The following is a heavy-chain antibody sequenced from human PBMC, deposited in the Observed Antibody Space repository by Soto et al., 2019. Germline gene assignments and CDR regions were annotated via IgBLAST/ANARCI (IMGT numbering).Heavy chain of an antibody. CDR1: GASIYTYY. D-gene: IGHD2-2*01. J-gene: IGHJ6*02. V-gene: IGHV4-34*01. Sequence: SETLSLTFNVSGASIYTYYWNWIRQSPGKRLEWIGEINHSGSTNYNPSLKSRFTISVDTSKNQFSLKLSSVTAADTAVYYCARVSVVVPAAVGYYGMDVWGQGTTVTVSS. CDR3: ARVSVVVPAAVGYYGMDV. CDR2: INHSGST.